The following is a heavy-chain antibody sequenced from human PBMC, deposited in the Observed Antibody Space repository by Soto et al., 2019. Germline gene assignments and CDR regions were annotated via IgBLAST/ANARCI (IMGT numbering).Heavy chain of an antibody. Sequence: EVQLVESGGGLVQPGGSLRLSCAASGFGFNGYDMHWVRQAPGKNLEWVAAISTAGDTYYLGSVKGRFTISREDAKNSLSLQMNSLRVGDTAVYYYARGGDRFDGMDVWGQGTTVTVSS. J-gene: IGHJ6*02. D-gene: IGHD3-16*01. CDR3: ARGGDRFDGMDV. CDR1: GFGFNGYD. CDR2: ISTAGDT. V-gene: IGHV3-13*01.